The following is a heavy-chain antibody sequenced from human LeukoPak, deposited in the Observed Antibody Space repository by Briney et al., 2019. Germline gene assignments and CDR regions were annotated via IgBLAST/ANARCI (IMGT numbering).Heavy chain of an antibody. CDR1: GYIFTSAD. J-gene: IGHJ6*03. D-gene: IGHD1-26*01. CDR3: ARGRVGATREYYYYYMDV. Sequence: ASVKVSCKTSGYIFTSADINWVRQAPGQGLEWMGWINPNSGGTNYAQKFQGRVTMTRDTSISTAYMELSRLRSDDTAVYYCARGRVGATREYYYYYMDVWGKGTTVTVSS. V-gene: IGHV1-2*02. CDR2: INPNSGGT.